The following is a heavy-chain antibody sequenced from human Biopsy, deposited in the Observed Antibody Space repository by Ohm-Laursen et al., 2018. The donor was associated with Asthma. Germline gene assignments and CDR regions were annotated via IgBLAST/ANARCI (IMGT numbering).Heavy chain of an antibody. J-gene: IGHJ3*02. D-gene: IGHD3-9*01. V-gene: IGHV1-3*01. CDR1: GYTFTSYA. Sequence: ASVKVSCKVSGYTFTSYAMHWVRQAPGQRLEWMGWINAGNGHTKYSQKFQGRVTITRDTSASTAYMELSSLRSEDTAVYYCARTYYDFLTGQVNDAFDIWGQGTLVIVSS. CDR2: INAGNGHT. CDR3: ARTYYDFLTGQVNDAFDI.